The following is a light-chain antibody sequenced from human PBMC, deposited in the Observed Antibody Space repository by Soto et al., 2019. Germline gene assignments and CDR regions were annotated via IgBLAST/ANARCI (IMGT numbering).Light chain of an antibody. CDR1: QTINAN. CDR3: QQYNDWPPGT. Sequence: EIVLTQSPATLSLSPGEGGTLSCRASQTINANLAWYQQKPGQAPRLLIYGASTRATGVPSRFSGSGSGTEFTLTISSLQSEDFAVYFCQQYNDWPPGTFGQGTKVEIK. V-gene: IGKV3-15*01. J-gene: IGKJ1*01. CDR2: GAS.